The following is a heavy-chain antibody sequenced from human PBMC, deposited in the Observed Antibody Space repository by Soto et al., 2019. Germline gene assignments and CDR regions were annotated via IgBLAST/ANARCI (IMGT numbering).Heavy chain of an antibody. CDR3: SRHFAGEQWLGRFDSYHGMDA. Sequence: GESLKICCKGSGYRFTSYWIGWVRQMPGKGLEWMGIIYPGDSDTRYSPYFQRQVTISADKSSSTDYQQWSRLKASDTAMYYCSRHFAGEQWLGRFDSYHGMDAWGQGNTVTVSS. J-gene: IGHJ6*02. CDR2: IYPGDSDT. V-gene: IGHV5-51*01. D-gene: IGHD6-19*01. CDR1: GYRFTSYW.